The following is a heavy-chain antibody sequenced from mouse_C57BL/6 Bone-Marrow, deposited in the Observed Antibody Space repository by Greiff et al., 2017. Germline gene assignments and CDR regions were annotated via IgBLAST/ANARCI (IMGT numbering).Heavy chain of an antibody. D-gene: IGHD1-1*01. V-gene: IGHV14-3*01. CDR3: ARIGSSKGYVDV. J-gene: IGHJ1*03. CDR2: IDPGNGNT. Sequence: EVMLVESVAELVRPGASVKLSCTASGFNIKNTYMHWVKQRPEQGLEWIGRIDPGNGNTKYAPKFQGKATITADTSSNTAYLQLSSLTSEDTAIYYWARIGSSKGYVDVWGTGTTVTVSS. CDR1: GFNIKNTY.